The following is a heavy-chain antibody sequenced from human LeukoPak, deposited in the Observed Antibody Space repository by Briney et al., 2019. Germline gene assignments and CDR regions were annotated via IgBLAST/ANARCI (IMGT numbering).Heavy chain of an antibody. Sequence: GGSLRLSCAASGFTFITNDMNWVRQAPGKGLEWVSVLYSDGNTKYAVSVQGRFTISTDNSKNTLYLEMNSLSPDDTAVYYCARGVEPLAANTLAYWGQGTLVTVSS. CDR1: GFTFITND. CDR2: LYSDGNT. V-gene: IGHV3-53*01. D-gene: IGHD1-14*01. J-gene: IGHJ4*02. CDR3: ARGVEPLAANTLAY.